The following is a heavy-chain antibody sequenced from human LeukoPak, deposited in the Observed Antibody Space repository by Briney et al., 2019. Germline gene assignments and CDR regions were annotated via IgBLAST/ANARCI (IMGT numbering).Heavy chain of an antibody. V-gene: IGHV3-21*01. J-gene: IGHJ4*02. CDR2: ISSDSRYI. D-gene: IGHD1-26*01. CDR1: GFAFSSYS. CDR3: AKDRSGSYSQGLDY. Sequence: PGGSLRLSCAASGFAFSSYSMNWVRQAPGKGLEWVSSISSDSRYIFYAEPVKGRFTISRDNSKNTLYLQMNSLRAEDTAVYYCAKDRSGSYSQGLDYWGQGTLVTVSS.